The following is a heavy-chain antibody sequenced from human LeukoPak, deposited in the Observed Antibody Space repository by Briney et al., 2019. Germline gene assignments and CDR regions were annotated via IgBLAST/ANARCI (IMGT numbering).Heavy chain of an antibody. V-gene: IGHV3-30*02. CDR3: ARDRGTIFGVPNNWFDP. D-gene: IGHD3-3*01. J-gene: IGHJ5*02. Sequence: PGGSLRLSCAASGFTFSSYGMHWVRQAPGKGLEWVAFIRYDGSNKYYADSVKGRFTISRDNSKNSLYLQMNSLRAEDTAVYYCARDRGTIFGVPNNWFDPWGQGTLVTVSS. CDR1: GFTFSSYG. CDR2: IRYDGSNK.